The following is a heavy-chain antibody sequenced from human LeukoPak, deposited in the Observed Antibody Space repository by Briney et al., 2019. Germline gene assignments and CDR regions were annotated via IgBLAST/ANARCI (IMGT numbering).Heavy chain of an antibody. V-gene: IGHV4-59*01. Sequence: PSETLSLTCTVSGGSISSYYWSCIRQPPGKGLEWIACISYSGSTKYNPSLKSRVTISVDTSKNQLSLKLSSVTAADTAVYYCARGGWYPESFQHWGQGALVTVSS. D-gene: IGHD6-19*01. CDR3: ARGGWYPESFQH. CDR2: ISYSGST. CDR1: GGSISSYY. J-gene: IGHJ1*01.